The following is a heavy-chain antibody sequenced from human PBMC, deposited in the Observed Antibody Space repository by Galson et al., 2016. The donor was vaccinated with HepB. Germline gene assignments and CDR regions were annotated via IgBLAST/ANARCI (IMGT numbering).Heavy chain of an antibody. Sequence: ETLSLTCAVSGASISGHYWSWIRQPPGKGLGWIGYVHYSGITNYSPSLKSRVSIPIDTSKTHFSLRLTSLTVADTAIYYCARDGRAWVGLDVWGQGTTVTVSS. J-gene: IGHJ6*02. CDR3: ARDGRAWVGLDV. D-gene: IGHD3/OR15-3a*01. CDR2: VHYSGIT. CDR1: GASISGHY. V-gene: IGHV4-59*11.